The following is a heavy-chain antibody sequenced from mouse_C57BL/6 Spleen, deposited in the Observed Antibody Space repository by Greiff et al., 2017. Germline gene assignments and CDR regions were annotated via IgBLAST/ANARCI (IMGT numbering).Heavy chain of an antibody. CDR2: INYDGSST. CDR3: ARDLYGISPSRYFDV. V-gene: IGHV5-16*01. CDR1: GFTFSDYY. Sequence: DVKLVESEGGLVQPGSSMKLSCTASGFTFSDYYMAWVRQVPEKGLEWVANINYDGSSTYYLDSLKSRFIISRDNAKNILYLQMSSLKSEDTATYYCARDLYGISPSRYFDVWGTGTTVTVSS. D-gene: IGHD1-1*01. J-gene: IGHJ1*03.